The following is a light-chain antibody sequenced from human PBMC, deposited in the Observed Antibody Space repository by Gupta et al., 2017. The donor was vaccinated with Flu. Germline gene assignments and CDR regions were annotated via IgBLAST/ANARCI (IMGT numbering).Light chain of an antibody. Sequence: SYVLTQSLPVSVAPGQTARLTCDGNNIGSKSVHWYQQKPGQAPVLVVFDNRDRPAGISERISGSNSGNPATLTISRVEAGDEADYYCQVWDSSSEVVFGGGTKVTVL. CDR3: QVWDSSSEVV. CDR1: NIGSKS. CDR2: DNR. V-gene: IGLV3-21*02. J-gene: IGLJ3*02.